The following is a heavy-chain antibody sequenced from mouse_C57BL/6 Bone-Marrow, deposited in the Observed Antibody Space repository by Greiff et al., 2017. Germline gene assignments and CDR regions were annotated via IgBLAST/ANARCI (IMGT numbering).Heavy chain of an antibody. CDR2: ISYDGSN. V-gene: IGHV3-6*01. CDR1: GYSITSGYY. CDR3: AREIVRHAMDY. J-gene: IGHJ4*01. D-gene: IGHD1-2*01. Sequence: VQLQQSGPGLVKPSQSLSLTCSVTGYSITSGYYWNWIRQFPGNKLEWMGYISYDGSNNYNPSLKNRISITRDTSKNQFFLKLNSVTTEDTATYYCAREIVRHAMDYWGQGTSVTVSS.